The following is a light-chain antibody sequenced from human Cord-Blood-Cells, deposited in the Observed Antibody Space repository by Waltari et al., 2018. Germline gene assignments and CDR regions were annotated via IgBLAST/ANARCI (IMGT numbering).Light chain of an antibody. CDR3: SSYAGSNNLV. CDR1: SSDAGGYNY. Sequence: QSALTQPPSASGSPGQSVTISFTGTSSDAGGYNYVSWYQQHPGKAPKLMIYEVSKRPSGVPDRFSGSKSGNTASLTVSGLQAEDEADYYCSSYAGSNNLVFGGGTKLTVL. V-gene: IGLV2-8*01. J-gene: IGLJ2*01. CDR2: EVS.